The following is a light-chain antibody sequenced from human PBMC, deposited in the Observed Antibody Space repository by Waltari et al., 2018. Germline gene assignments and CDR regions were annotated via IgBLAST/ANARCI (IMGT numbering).Light chain of an antibody. CDR3: AAWDYSLNYV. CDR1: TSNIGSNT. J-gene: IGLJ1*01. Sequence: QSVLTQPPSASGTPGQRVTISCSGSTSNIGSNTVNWYQQFPGTAPTLLTYSNNHRPSGVPDRFSASKSGTSASLAISGLYYEDEADYYCAAWDYSLNYVFGSGTKVTVL. CDR2: SNN. V-gene: IGLV1-44*01.